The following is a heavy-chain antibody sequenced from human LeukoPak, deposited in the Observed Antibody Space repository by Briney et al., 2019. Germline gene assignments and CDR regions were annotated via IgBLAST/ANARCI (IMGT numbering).Heavy chain of an antibody. D-gene: IGHD3-16*01. V-gene: IGHV5-10-1*01. CDR1: GYTFTSYW. Sequence: GESLKISCKGSGYTFTSYWTNWVRQMPGKGLEWMGRIDPTDSYTNYSPSFQGRVTISSDKSISTAYLQWSSLKASDTAMYYCARQGGSPNFDYWGQGTLVTVSS. CDR2: IDPTDSYT. CDR3: ARQGGSPNFDY. J-gene: IGHJ4*02.